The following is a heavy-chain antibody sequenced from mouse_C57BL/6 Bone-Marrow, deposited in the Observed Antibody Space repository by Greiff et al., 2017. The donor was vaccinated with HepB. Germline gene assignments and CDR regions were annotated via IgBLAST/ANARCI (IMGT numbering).Heavy chain of an antibody. J-gene: IGHJ4*01. CDR1: GYTFTSYW. V-gene: IGHV1-55*01. D-gene: IGHD1-1*01. Sequence: QVQLQQPGAELVKPGASVKMSCKASGYTFTSYWITWVKQRPGQGLEWIGDIYPGSGSTNYNEKFKSKATLTVDTSSSTAYMQLSSLTSEDSAVYYCARGRYYYGSRRYYAMDYWGQGTSVTVSS. CDR2: IYPGSGST. CDR3: ARGRYYYGSRRYYAMDY.